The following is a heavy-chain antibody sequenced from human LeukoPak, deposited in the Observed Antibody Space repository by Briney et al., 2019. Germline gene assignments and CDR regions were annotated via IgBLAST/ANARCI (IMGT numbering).Heavy chain of an antibody. V-gene: IGHV4-30-2*01. CDR2: ISHSAII. D-gene: IGHD2-21*01. CDR1: GGSISSGPYY. Sequence: PSETLSLTCTVSGGSISSGPYYWTWIRQPPGKGLEWIGYISHSAIIYYNPSLRSRVTMSMDTSKSQFSLKLSSVTAADTAVYYCARGVYCGGDCYSGTDYWGQGTLVTVSS. J-gene: IGHJ4*02. CDR3: ARGVYCGGDCYSGTDY.